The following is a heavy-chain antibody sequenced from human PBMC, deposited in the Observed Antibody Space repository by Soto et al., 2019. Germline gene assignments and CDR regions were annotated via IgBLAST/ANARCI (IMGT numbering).Heavy chain of an antibody. CDR2: ISGSGNYI. Sequence: GGSLRLSCAASGFTFSSYSMSWVRQAPGKGLEWVSSISGSGNYIYSAESVKGRFTISRDNAKNSLYLQMNSLRAEDTAVFYCARDGPEGCSSTSCYKPFDYWGQGTLVTVSS. V-gene: IGHV3-21*01. D-gene: IGHD2-2*01. CDR3: ARDGPEGCSSTSCYKPFDY. J-gene: IGHJ4*02. CDR1: GFTFSSYS.